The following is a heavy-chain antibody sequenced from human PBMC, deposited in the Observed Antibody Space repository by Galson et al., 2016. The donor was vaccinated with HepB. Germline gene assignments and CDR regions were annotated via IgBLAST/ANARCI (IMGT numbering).Heavy chain of an antibody. CDR2: IDPSDSYT. V-gene: IGHV5-10-1*01. CDR3: ARHPSSSWTEYFQH. J-gene: IGHJ1*01. Sequence: QSGAEVKKPGESLRISCKGSGYSFTSYWISWVRQMPGKGLEWMGRIDPSDSYTNYSPSSQGHVTLSADNSISTAYLQWSSLKASDTAMYYCARHPSSSWTEYFQHWGQGTLVTVSS. D-gene: IGHD6-13*01. CDR1: GYSFTSYW.